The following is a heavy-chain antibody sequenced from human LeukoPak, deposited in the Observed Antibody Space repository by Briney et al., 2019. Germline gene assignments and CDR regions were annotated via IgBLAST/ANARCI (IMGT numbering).Heavy chain of an antibody. Sequence: PPQTLSLTCTVSGGSISSGDYYWSWIRQPPGKGLEWIGYIYYSGSTYYNPSLKSRVTISVDTPKNQFSLKLSSVTAADTAVYYCARARLDYDSSGYPFDYWGQGTLVTVSS. CDR1: GGSISSGDYY. V-gene: IGHV4-30-4*01. CDR2: IYYSGST. J-gene: IGHJ4*02. CDR3: ARARLDYDSSGYPFDY. D-gene: IGHD3-22*01.